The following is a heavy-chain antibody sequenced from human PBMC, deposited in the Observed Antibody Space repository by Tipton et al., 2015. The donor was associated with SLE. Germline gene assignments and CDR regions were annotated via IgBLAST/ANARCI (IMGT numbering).Heavy chain of an antibody. V-gene: IGHV4-39*07. CDR2: SYYSGFT. CDR3: ARGIIPAARYFQD. J-gene: IGHJ1*01. CDR1: GGSITSSSHY. Sequence: TLSLTCTVSGGSITSSSHYWGWIRQPPGKGLEWIGSSYYSGFTYYNPSLKSRVTLSVDTSKNQFSLRLSSVTAADTAVYYCARGIIPAARYFQDWGQGTLVTVSS. D-gene: IGHD2-2*01.